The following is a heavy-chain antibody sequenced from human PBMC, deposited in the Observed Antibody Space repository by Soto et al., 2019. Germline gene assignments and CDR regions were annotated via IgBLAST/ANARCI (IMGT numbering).Heavy chain of an antibody. CDR3: AREIGSGYGDAFDI. CDR1: GYTFTSYY. CDR2: INPSGGST. D-gene: IGHD3-22*01. J-gene: IGHJ3*02. Sequence: ASVKVSCKASGYTFTSYYMHWVRQAPGQGLEWMGIINPSGGSTSYAQKFQGRVTMTADESTSTAYMELSSLRSEDTAVYYCAREIGSGYGDAFDIWGQGTMVTVSS. V-gene: IGHV1-46*01.